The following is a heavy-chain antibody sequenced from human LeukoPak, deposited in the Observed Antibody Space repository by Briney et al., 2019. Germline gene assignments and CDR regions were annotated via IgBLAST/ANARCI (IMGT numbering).Heavy chain of an antibody. Sequence: ESLTISRKGSGYSFTSYWIGWVRQMPGQGLEWMGIIYPGDSDTRYSPSVQGQVTNSADKSISTAYLQWSSLKASDTAMYYCATGLRDILTGYYNYWGQGTLVTVSS. CDR2: IYPGDSDT. CDR1: GYSFTSYW. J-gene: IGHJ4*02. D-gene: IGHD3-9*01. V-gene: IGHV5-51*01. CDR3: ATGLRDILTGYYNY.